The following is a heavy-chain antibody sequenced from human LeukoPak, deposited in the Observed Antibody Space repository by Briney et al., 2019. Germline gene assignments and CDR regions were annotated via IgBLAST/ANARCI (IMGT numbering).Heavy chain of an antibody. V-gene: IGHV1-2*02. CDR1: GYTFTGYY. Sequence: ASVKVSCKASGYTFTGYYMHWVRQAPGQGLEWMGWINPNSGGTNYAQNFQGRVTMTRDTSISTAYMDLSSLRSDDTAMYYCARMWSTATSGWNWFDPWGQGTLVTVSS. CDR3: ARMWSTATSGWNWFDP. J-gene: IGHJ5*02. D-gene: IGHD6-13*01. CDR2: INPNSGGT.